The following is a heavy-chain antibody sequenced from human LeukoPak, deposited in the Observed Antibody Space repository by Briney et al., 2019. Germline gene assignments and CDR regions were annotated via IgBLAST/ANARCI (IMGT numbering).Heavy chain of an antibody. CDR3: ARDMGYCSSSNCYTYYLDY. V-gene: IGHV3-48*03. Sequence: GGSLRLSCVASGFTFSRFEMNWVRQAPGKGLEWVSYISGSGSSIYYADSVKGRFTISRDNAENSLYLQMNSLRGEGTAVYYCARDMGYCSSSNCYTYYLDYWGQGTLVTVSS. D-gene: IGHD2-2*01. J-gene: IGHJ4*02. CDR2: ISGSGSSI. CDR1: GFTFSRFE.